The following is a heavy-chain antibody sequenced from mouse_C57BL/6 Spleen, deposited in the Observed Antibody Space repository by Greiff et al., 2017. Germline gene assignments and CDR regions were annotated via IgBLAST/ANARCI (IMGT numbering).Heavy chain of an antibody. V-gene: IGHV5-4*01. D-gene: IGHD5-5*01. CDR2: ISDGGSYT. CDR1: GFTFSSYA. CDR3: ARDGAYLHYFDY. Sequence: EVKVVESGGGLVKPGGSLKLSCAASGFTFSSYAMSWVRQTPEKRLEWVATISDGGSYTYYPDNVKGRFTISRDNAKNNLYLQMSHLKSEDTAMYYCARDGAYLHYFDYWGQGTTLTVSS. J-gene: IGHJ2*01.